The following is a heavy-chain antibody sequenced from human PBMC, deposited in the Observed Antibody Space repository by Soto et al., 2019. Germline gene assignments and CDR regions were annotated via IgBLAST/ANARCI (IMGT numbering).Heavy chain of an antibody. Sequence: GGSLRLSCAASGFTFSGSAMDWVRQASGKGLEWVGRIRSKANSYATAYAASVKGRFTISRDDSKTTLYLQMNSLKTEDTAVYYCTTNAAPRYWGQGTLVTVSS. CDR2: IRSKANSYAT. V-gene: IGHV3-73*01. CDR3: TTNAAPRY. CDR1: GFTFSGSA. D-gene: IGHD6-13*01. J-gene: IGHJ4*02.